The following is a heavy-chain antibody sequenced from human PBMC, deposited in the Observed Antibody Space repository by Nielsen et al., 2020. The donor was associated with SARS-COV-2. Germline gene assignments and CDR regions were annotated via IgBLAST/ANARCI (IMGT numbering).Heavy chain of an antibody. V-gene: IGHV3-48*03. CDR3: ARESVTGTDAFDI. CDR2: IDGNGRTI. J-gene: IGHJ3*02. D-gene: IGHD6-19*01. CDR1: GFPFSSYE. Sequence: GESLKISCAASGFPFSSYEMNWVRQAPGKALEWLSYIDGNGRTIFYADSVKGRFTISRDSAENSLSLQMNSLRAEDTAVYYCARESVTGTDAFDIWGQGTVVTVSS.